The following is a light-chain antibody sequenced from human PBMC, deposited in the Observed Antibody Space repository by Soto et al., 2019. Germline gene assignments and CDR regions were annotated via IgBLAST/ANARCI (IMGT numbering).Light chain of an antibody. J-gene: IGLJ2*01. V-gene: IGLV4-69*01. Sequence: QPVLTQSPSASASLGASVKLTCTLSSGHSSYAIAWHQQQPEKGPRYLMKLNSDGSHSKGDGIPDRFSGSSSGAERYLTIPSLQSEDEADCYCQTWGSGVVFGGGTKLTVL. CDR3: QTWGSGVV. CDR2: LNSDGSH. CDR1: SGHSSYA.